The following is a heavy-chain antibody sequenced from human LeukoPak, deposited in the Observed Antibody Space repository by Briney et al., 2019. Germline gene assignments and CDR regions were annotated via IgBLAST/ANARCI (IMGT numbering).Heavy chain of an antibody. Sequence: AAVKVSCKASRDTFINREINWVRQAIGQGLECMGWMKPNSGNTAYAQKFQGRVTMTRSTSISTAYMELSSLTSEDTAVYYCARTSSSWGNWFDPWGQGTLVTVSS. J-gene: IGHJ5*02. CDR1: RDTFINRE. V-gene: IGHV1-8*01. D-gene: IGHD6-13*01. CDR3: ARTSSSWGNWFDP. CDR2: MKPNSGNT.